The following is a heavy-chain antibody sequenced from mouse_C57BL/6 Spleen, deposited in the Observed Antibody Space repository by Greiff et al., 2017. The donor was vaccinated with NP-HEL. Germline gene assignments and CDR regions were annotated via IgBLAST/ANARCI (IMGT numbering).Heavy chain of an antibody. V-gene: IGHV1-26*01. J-gene: IGHJ3*01. CDR2: INPNNGGT. CDR1: GYTFTDYY. CDR3: ARQDGVLRPWFAY. Sequence: EVQLQQSGPELVKPGASVKISCKASGYTFTDYYMNWVKQSHGKSLEWIGDINPNNGGTSYNQKFKGKATLQVDKSYSTAYMELRSLTSEDSAVYYCARQDGVLRPWFAYWGQGTLVTVSA. D-gene: IGHD1-2*01.